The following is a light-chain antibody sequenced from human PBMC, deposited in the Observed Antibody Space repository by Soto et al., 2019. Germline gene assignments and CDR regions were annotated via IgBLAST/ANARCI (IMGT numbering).Light chain of an antibody. CDR2: RSD. V-gene: IGLV1-44*01. Sequence: QSVLSQPPSASGTPGQRVTIPCSGSSSNIGSHHVNWYQHLPGTAPKLLIYRSDQRPSGVPDRFTGSKSGNTASLTISGLQAEDEADYYCCSYAGTYTPWVFGGGTQLTVL. J-gene: IGLJ3*02. CDR3: CSYAGTYTPWV. CDR1: SSNIGSHH.